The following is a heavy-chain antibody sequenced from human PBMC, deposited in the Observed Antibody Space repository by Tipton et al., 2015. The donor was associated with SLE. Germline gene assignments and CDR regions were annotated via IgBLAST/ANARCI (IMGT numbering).Heavy chain of an antibody. Sequence: LRLSCAVYGGPFSCYHWNWVRQHPGKGLEWIGYIYYSGSTYYNPSLKSRVTISVDTSKNQFSLKLSSVTAADTAVYYCARVVGYYDSSGSYYYYYMDVWGKGTTVTVSS. J-gene: IGHJ6*03. CDR1: GGPFSCYH. CDR2: IYYSGST. D-gene: IGHD3-22*01. V-gene: IGHV4-31*11. CDR3: ARVVGYYDSSGSYYYYYMDV.